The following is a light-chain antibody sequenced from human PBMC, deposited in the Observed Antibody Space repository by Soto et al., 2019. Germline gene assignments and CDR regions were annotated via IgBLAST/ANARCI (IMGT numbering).Light chain of an antibody. CDR3: QHYGRSLKWT. CDR1: QSVSSSY. V-gene: IGKV3-20*01. CDR2: GAS. Sequence: EIVLTQSPGTLSLSPGERATLSCRASQSVSSSYLAWYQQKPGQAPRLLIYGASSRATGIPDRFSGSGSGTDFTLTISRMEPEDFAVYYCQHYGRSLKWTLVQGTKVDIK. J-gene: IGKJ1*01.